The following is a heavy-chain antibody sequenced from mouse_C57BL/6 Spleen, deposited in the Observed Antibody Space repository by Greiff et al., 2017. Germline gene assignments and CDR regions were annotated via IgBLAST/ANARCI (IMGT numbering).Heavy chain of an antibody. V-gene: IGHV5-9-1*02. CDR2: ISSGGDYI. J-gene: IGHJ3*01. CDR3: TRGDGNWFAY. CDR1: GFTFSSYA. D-gene: IGHD2-1*01. Sequence: EVNLVESGEGLVKPGGSLKLSCAASGFTFSSYAMSWVRQTPEKRLEWVAYISSGGDYIYYADTVKGRFTISRDNARNTLYLQMSSLKSEDTAMYYCTRGDGNWFAYWGQGTLVTVSA.